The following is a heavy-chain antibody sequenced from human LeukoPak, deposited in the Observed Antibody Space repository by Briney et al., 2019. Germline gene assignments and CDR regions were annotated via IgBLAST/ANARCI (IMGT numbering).Heavy chain of an antibody. CDR2: ISSSSSYI. D-gene: IGHD3-10*01. V-gene: IGHV3-21*01. Sequence: GGSLRLSCAASGFTFSSYSMNWVRQAPGKGLEWVSSISSSSSYIYYADSVKGRFTISRDNAKDSLYLQMNSLRAEDTAVYYCASSYYYGSGSTRLGYWGQGTLVTVSS. CDR1: GFTFSSYS. CDR3: ASSYYYGSGSTRLGY. J-gene: IGHJ4*02.